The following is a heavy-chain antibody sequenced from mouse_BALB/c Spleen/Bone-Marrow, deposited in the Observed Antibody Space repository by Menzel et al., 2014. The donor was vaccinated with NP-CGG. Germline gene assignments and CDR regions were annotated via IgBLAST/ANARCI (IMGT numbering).Heavy chain of an antibody. J-gene: IGHJ4*01. CDR3: ARRDGGPMDY. CDR2: ISSGGSYT. CDR1: GFTFXNYG. Sequence: DVKLQESGGDLVKPGGFLKLSCAASGFTFXNYGMSWVRQTPDKRLEWVATISSGGSYTYYPDSVKGRFTISRDNAKNTLYLQMSSLKSEDTAMYYCARRDGGPMDYWGQGTSVTVSS. V-gene: IGHV5-6*02. D-gene: IGHD2-3*01.